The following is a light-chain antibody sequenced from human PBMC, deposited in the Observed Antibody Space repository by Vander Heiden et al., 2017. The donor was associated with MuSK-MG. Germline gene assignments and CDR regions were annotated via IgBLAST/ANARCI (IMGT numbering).Light chain of an antibody. J-gene: IGKJ5*01. CDR1: QSVNSN. CDR3: QQVNNCPIT. Sequence: EMVMTQSPATLSVSPGERATLSCRASQSVNSNLVWYQQKPGQAPRLLIYSASTRATGIPARFSGSGSGTEFTLTISSLQSEDFAVYYCQQVNNCPITFGQGTQVEI. V-gene: IGKV3-15*01. CDR2: SAS.